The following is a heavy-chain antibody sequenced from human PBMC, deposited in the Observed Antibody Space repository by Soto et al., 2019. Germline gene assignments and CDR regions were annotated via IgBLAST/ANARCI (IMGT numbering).Heavy chain of an antibody. CDR2: MNPNSGNT. V-gene: IGHV1-8*01. D-gene: IGHD3-9*01. Sequence: ASVKVSCKASGYTFTSYDINWVRQATGQGLEWMGWMNPNSGNTGYAQKFQGRVTMTRNTSISTAYMELSSLRSEDTAVYYCARARHFDWSRTYYFDYWGQGTLVTVSS. CDR1: GYTFTSYD. CDR3: ARARHFDWSRTYYFDY. J-gene: IGHJ4*02.